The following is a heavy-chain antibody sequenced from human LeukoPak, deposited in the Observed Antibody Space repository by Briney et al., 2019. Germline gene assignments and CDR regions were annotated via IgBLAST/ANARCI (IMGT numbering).Heavy chain of an antibody. CDR3: ASHPGEYGADY. CDR2: IYYSGST. CDR1: GGSISSYY. V-gene: IGHV4-59*01. J-gene: IGHJ4*02. D-gene: IGHD3-16*01. Sequence: SETLSLTCTASGGSISSYYWSWIRQPPGKGLEWIGYIYYSGSTNYNPSLKSRVTISVDTSKNQFSLKLSSVTAADTAVYYCASHPGEYGADYWGQGTLVTVSS.